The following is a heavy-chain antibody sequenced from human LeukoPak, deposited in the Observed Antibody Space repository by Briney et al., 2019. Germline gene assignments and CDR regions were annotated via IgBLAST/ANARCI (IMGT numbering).Heavy chain of an antibody. CDR1: GYTFTSYG. J-gene: IGHJ6*03. CDR2: ISAYNGNT. V-gene: IGHV1-18*01. CDR3: ARVGIHYYYYYYMDV. D-gene: IGHD1-26*01. Sequence: ASVKVSCKASGYTFTSYGISWVRQAPGQGLEWMGWISAYNGNTNYAQKFQGRVTMTRNTSMSTAYMELSSLRSEDTAMYYCARVGIHYYYYYYMDVWGKGTTVTISS.